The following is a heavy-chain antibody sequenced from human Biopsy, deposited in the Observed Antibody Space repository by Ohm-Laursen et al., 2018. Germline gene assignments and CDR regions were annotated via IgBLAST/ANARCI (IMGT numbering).Heavy chain of an antibody. D-gene: IGHD3-9*01. CDR3: ATKLTGYFHH. J-gene: IGHJ1*01. V-gene: IGHV1-69*06. CDR1: GGTFSNYG. Sequence: ASVKVSCKSPGGTFSNYGVNWVRQAPGQGLEWLGGNIPILGTGNYAQKFQDRVTVAADTSTSTATMELRSLRSDDTAAYYCATKLTGYFHHWGQGTLVIVSS. CDR2: NIPILGTG.